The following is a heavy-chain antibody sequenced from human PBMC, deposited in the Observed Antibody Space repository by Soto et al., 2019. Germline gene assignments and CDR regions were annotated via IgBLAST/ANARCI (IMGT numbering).Heavy chain of an antibody. CDR3: ARGYSWSAPRWFDP. V-gene: IGHV1-8*01. CDR2: MNPNSGNT. J-gene: IGHJ5*02. Sequence: ASVKVSCKASGYTFTSYDINWVRQATGQGLEWMGWMNPNSGNTGYAQKFQGRVTMTRNTSISTAYMELSSLRSEDTAVYYCARGYSWSAPRWFDPWGQGTLVTVSS. D-gene: IGHD2-15*01. CDR1: GYTFTSYD.